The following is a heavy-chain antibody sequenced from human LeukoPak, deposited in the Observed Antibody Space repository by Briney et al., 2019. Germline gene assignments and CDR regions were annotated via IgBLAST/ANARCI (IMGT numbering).Heavy chain of an antibody. Sequence: PGGSLRLSCAAPGFTFSSYEMNWVRQAPGKGLEWVSYISSSGSTIYYADSVKGRFTISRDNAKNSLYLQMNSLRAEDTAVYYCARGPGGFMEDWFDPWGQGTLVTVSS. V-gene: IGHV3-48*03. J-gene: IGHJ5*02. D-gene: IGHD6-25*01. CDR3: ARGPGGFMEDWFDP. CDR2: ISSSGSTI. CDR1: GFTFSSYE.